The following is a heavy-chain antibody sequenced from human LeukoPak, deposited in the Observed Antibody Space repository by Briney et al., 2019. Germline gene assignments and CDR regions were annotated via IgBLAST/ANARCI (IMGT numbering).Heavy chain of an antibody. CDR3: ARVTCTSTSCYRKDAFDI. Sequence: PSETLSLTCSVSSGSISSYYWNWIRQPPGKGLEGIGYIYYSGTTNYNPSLKGRVTISVETSKNQFSLKLSSVTAADTAVYYCARVTCTSTSCYRKDAFDIWGKGTTVTVSS. V-gene: IGHV4-59*01. CDR2: IYYSGTT. CDR1: SGSISSYY. D-gene: IGHD2-2*01. J-gene: IGHJ3*02.